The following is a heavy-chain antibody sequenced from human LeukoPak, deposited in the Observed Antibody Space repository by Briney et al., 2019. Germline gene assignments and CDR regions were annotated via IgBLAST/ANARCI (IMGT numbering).Heavy chain of an antibody. D-gene: IGHD3-9*01. CDR3: ARSGYYDILTGLNWFDP. J-gene: IGHJ5*02. V-gene: IGHV4-59*01. CDR2: IYYSGST. Sequence: SETLSLTCTVSGGSISSYYWSWIRQPPGKGLEWIGYIYYSGSTIYNPSLKSRVTISVDTSKNQFSLKLSSVTAADTAVYYCARSGYYDILTGLNWFDPWGQGTLVTVSS. CDR1: GGSISSYY.